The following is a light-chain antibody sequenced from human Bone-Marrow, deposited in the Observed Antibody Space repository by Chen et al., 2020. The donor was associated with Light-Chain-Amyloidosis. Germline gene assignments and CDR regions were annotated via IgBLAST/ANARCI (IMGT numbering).Light chain of an antibody. V-gene: IGLV3-25*03. Sequence: SSDLTQPPSVSVSPGHTARITCAGDDLPTKYAYCYQQKPGQAPVLVIHRETERPSGISERFSGSSSGTTATLTISGVQAEDEADYHCQSADSSGTYEVIFGGGTKLTVL. J-gene: IGLJ2*01. CDR1: DLPTKY. CDR3: QSADSSGTYEVI. CDR2: RET.